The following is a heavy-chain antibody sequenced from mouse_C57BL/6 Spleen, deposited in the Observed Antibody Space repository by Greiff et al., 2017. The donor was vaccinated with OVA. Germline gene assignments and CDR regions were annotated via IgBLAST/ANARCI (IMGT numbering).Heavy chain of an antibody. CDR1: GFTFSSYT. D-gene: IGHD1-1*01. Sequence: EVMLVESGGGLVKPGGSLKLSCAASGFTFSSYTMSWVRQTPEKRLEWVATISGGGGNTYYPDSVKGRFTISRDNAKNTLYLQMSSLESEDTALYYCARHPYYYGSSYGYCFDYWGQGTTLTVSS. V-gene: IGHV5-9*01. CDR3: ARHPYYYGSSYGYCFDY. J-gene: IGHJ2*01. CDR2: ISGGGGNT.